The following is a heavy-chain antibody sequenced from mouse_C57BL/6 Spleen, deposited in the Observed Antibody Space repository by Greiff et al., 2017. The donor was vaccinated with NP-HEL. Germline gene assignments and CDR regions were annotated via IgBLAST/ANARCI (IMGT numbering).Heavy chain of an antibody. Sequence: QVQLKQPGAELVKPGASVKMSCKASGYTFTSYWITWVKQRPGQGLEWIGDIYPGSGSTNYNEKFKSKATLTVDTSSSTAYMQLSSLTSEDSAVYYCARKRLGSNCLDYWGQGTTLTVSS. D-gene: IGHD2-5*01. CDR1: GYTFTSYW. J-gene: IGHJ2*01. CDR2: IYPGSGST. CDR3: ARKRLGSNCLDY. V-gene: IGHV1-55*01.